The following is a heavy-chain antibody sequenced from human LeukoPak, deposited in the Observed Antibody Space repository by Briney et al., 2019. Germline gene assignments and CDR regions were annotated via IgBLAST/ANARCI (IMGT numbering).Heavy chain of an antibody. D-gene: IGHD3-22*01. CDR1: GFTFSTYG. J-gene: IGHJ4*02. V-gene: IGHV3-30*18. CDR2: ISYDGSNK. Sequence: PGGSLRLSCAASGFTFSTYGMHWVRQAPGKGLEWTAVISYDGSNKYYADSVKGRFTISRDNSKNTLYLQMNSLRAEDTAVYYCAKATYYYDSSGYYLLDYWGQGTLVTVSS. CDR3: AKATYYYDSSGYYLLDY.